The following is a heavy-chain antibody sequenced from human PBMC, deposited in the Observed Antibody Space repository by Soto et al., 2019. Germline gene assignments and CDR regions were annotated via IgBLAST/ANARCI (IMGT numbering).Heavy chain of an antibody. CDR3: ARGITMFGVVSPDYGMDV. J-gene: IGHJ6*02. D-gene: IGHD3-3*01. Sequence: ASVKVSCKASGYTFTSYGISWVRQAPGQGLEWMGWISAYNGNTNYAQKLQGRVTMTTDTSTSTAYMELRSLRSDDTAVYYCARGITMFGVVSPDYGMDVWGQGTTVTVAS. V-gene: IGHV1-18*01. CDR2: ISAYNGNT. CDR1: GYTFTSYG.